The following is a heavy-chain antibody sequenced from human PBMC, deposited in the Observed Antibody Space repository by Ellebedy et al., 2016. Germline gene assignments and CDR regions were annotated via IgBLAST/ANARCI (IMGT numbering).Heavy chain of an antibody. CDR2: ISSGGNTI. CDR3: ARDRGTMVRGARFDP. V-gene: IGHV3-11*01. D-gene: IGHD3-10*01. Sequence: GESLKISXAVSGFTFSNYAMSWVRHAPGKGLEWVSYISSGGNTIYYADSVKGRFTISRDNAKNSLYLQMNSLRAADTAVYYCARDRGTMVRGARFDPWGQGTLVTVSS. J-gene: IGHJ5*02. CDR1: GFTFSNYA.